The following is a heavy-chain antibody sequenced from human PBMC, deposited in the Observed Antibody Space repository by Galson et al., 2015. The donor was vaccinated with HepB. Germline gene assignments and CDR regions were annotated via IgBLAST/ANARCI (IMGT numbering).Heavy chain of an antibody. CDR2: ISWNSGSI. Sequence: SLRLSCAASGFTFDDYGMHWVRHAPGKGLEWVSGISWNSGSIGYADSVKGRFTISRDNAKNSLYLQMNSLRAEDTALYYCAKAFCGGGSCYGYNYGMDVWGQGTTVTVSS. J-gene: IGHJ6*02. CDR1: GFTFDDYG. CDR3: AKAFCGGGSCYGYNYGMDV. V-gene: IGHV3-9*01. D-gene: IGHD2-15*01.